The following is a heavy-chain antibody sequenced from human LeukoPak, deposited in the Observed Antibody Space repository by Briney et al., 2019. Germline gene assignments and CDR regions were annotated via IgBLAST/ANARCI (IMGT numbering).Heavy chain of an antibody. CDR1: GGSISSSSYY. J-gene: IGHJ4*02. D-gene: IGHD5-12*01. CDR2: FYYSGNT. V-gene: IGHV4-39*02. CDR3: AGVGNGGYGGFDY. Sequence: SETLSLTCTVSGGSISSSSYYWGWIRQPPGKGLEWIESFYYSGNTYYNPSLKSRVTISEDTYKSQFSLNLSSVTASDTAVYYCAGVGNGGYGGFDYWGQGTLVTVSS.